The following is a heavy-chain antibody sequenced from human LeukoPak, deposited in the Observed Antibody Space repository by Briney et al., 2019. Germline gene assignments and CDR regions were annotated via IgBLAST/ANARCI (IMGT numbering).Heavy chain of an antibody. CDR3: ARIGYSSSSNDW. CDR1: GFTFSDYY. D-gene: IGHD6-6*01. Sequence: PGGSLRLSCAASGFTFSDYYMSWVRQAPGKGLEWVANINQDGSVKYYVDSLKDRFTIYRDNAKDSLYLQMNSLRAEDTAIYYCARIGYSSSSNDWWGQGTLVTVFS. V-gene: IGHV3-7*01. CDR2: INQDGSVK. J-gene: IGHJ4*02.